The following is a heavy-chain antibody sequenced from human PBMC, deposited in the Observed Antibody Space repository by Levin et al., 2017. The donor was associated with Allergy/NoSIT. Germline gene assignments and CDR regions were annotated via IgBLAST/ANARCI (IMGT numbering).Heavy chain of an antibody. CDR3: ARPGRDLRDTLTAYSEAEWGY. CDR2: IYPGDSDT. Sequence: GGSLRLSCKGSGYSFTNYWIGWVRQMPGKGLEWMGIIYPGDSDTRYSPSFQGQVTVSADKSTSTAYLQWNSPKAPDSGMYYCARPGRDLRDTLTAYSEAEWGYWGQGTLVTVSS. J-gene: IGHJ4*02. CDR1: GYSFTNYW. D-gene: IGHD3-9*01. V-gene: IGHV5-51*01.